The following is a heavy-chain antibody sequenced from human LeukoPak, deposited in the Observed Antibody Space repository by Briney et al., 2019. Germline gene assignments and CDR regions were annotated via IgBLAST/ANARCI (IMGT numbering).Heavy chain of an antibody. J-gene: IGHJ5*02. Sequence: GGSLRLSCAASGFAFSIYTMNWVRQAPGKGLEWISYISTNSGTIWYADSVKGRFSISRDNAKNSLFLHMNSLRAEDTAVYYCVRDLTIVGVAQVHHWGQGTLVTVSS. D-gene: IGHD1-26*01. CDR2: ISTNSGTI. CDR3: VRDLTIVGVAQVHH. CDR1: GFAFSIYT. V-gene: IGHV3-48*01.